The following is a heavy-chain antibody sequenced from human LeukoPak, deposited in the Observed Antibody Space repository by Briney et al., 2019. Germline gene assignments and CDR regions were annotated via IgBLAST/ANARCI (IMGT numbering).Heavy chain of an antibody. V-gene: IGHV3-64*01. J-gene: IGHJ4*02. Sequence: GGSLRLSCAASGFTFSSYAMHWVRQAPGKGLEYVSAISSNGGSTYYANSVKGRFTISRDNSKNTLYLQMGSLRAEDMAVYYCARWFGELSAFGYWGQGTLVTVSS. CDR1: GFTFSSYA. CDR2: ISSNGGST. CDR3: ARWFGELSAFGY. D-gene: IGHD3-10*01.